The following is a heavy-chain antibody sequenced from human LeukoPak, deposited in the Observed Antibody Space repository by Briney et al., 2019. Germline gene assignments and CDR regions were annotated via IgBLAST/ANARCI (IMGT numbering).Heavy chain of an antibody. CDR3: ARDPVPISSGWSADAFDI. J-gene: IGHJ3*02. Sequence: GGSLRLSCAASGFTFSSYSMNWVRQAPGKGLEWVSSISSSSSYIYYADSVKGRFTISRDNAKNSLYLQMNSLRAEDTAVYYCARDPVPISSGWSADAFDIWGQGTMVTVSS. CDR1: GFTFSSYS. CDR2: ISSSSSYI. V-gene: IGHV3-21*01. D-gene: IGHD6-19*01.